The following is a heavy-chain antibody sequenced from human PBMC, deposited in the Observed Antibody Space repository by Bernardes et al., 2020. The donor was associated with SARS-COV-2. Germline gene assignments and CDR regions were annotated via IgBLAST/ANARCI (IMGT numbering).Heavy chain of an antibody. CDR3: ARDGTAMVHYYYYGMDV. D-gene: IGHD5-18*01. V-gene: IGHV3-30-3*01. CDR1: GFTFSSYA. J-gene: IGHJ6*02. CDR2: ISYDGSNK. Sequence: GGSLRLSCAASGFTFSSYAMHWVRQAPGKGLEWVAVISYDGSNKYYADSVKGRFTISRDNSKNTLYLQMNSLRAEDTAVYYCARDGTAMVHYYYYGMDVWGQGTTVTVSS.